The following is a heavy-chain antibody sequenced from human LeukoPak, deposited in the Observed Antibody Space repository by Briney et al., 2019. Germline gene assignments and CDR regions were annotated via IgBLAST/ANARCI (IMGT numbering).Heavy chain of an antibody. CDR1: GFTFDNYD. J-gene: IGHJ4*02. D-gene: IGHD2-15*01. Sequence: GGSLRLSCATSGFTFDNYDMHWVRQAPGKGLEWVSAISGSGGSTYYADSVKGRFTISRDNSKNTLYLQMNSLRAEDTAVYYCATPRGCGGSCYEIFDYWGQGTLVTVSS. CDR3: ATPRGCGGSCYEIFDY. CDR2: ISGSGGST. V-gene: IGHV3-23*01.